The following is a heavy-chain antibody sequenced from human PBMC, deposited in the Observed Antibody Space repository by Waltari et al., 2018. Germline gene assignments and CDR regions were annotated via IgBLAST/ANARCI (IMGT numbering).Heavy chain of an antibody. V-gene: IGHV4-34*01. D-gene: IGHD2-2*01. CDR1: GGSFSGYY. Sequence: QVQLQQWGAGLLKPSETLSLTCAVYGGSFSGYYWSWIRQPPGKGLEWIGEINHSGSTNDNPSLKSRVTISVDTSKNQFSLKLSSVTAADTAVYYCARGLHSHSGGVVVPAARSGFDPWGQGTLVTVSS. CDR2: INHSGST. J-gene: IGHJ5*02. CDR3: ARGLHSHSGGVVVPAARSGFDP.